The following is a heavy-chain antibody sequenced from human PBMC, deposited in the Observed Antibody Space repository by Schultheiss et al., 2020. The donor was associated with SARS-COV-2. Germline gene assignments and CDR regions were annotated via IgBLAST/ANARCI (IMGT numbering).Heavy chain of an antibody. CDR3: ARAKVYYESSGYLDY. Sequence: SETLSLTCAVYGGSFSGYYWSWIRQPPGKGLEWIGEINHSGSTNYNPSLKSRVTISVDTSKNQFSLKLSSVTAADTAVYYCARAKVYYESSGYLDYWGQGTLVTVSS. CDR1: GGSFSGYY. V-gene: IGHV4-34*01. J-gene: IGHJ4*02. D-gene: IGHD3-22*01. CDR2: INHSGST.